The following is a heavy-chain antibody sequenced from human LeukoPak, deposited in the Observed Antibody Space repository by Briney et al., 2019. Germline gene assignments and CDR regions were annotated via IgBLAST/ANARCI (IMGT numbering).Heavy chain of an antibody. V-gene: IGHV1-46*01. CDR3: ARGGYSSGWEYYFDY. CDR2: INPSGGNT. J-gene: IGHJ4*02. D-gene: IGHD6-19*01. Sequence: ASVKVSCMASGHTFTSTYMHWVRQAPGQGLEWMGIINPSGGNTGYAQKFQGRVTMTRNTSISTAYMELSSLRSEDTAVYYCARGGYSSGWEYYFDYWGQGTLVTVSS. CDR1: GHTFTSTY.